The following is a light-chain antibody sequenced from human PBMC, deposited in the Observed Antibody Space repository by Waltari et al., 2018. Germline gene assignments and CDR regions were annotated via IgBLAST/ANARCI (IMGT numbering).Light chain of an antibody. Sequence: QSALTQPASVSGPPGQSLTISCPGTSSDLGAYNFFSCYPNHPGNAPTVMTYDVNTRPSRVSSRFSGSKSGNTASLTISGLQAEDEADYYCSSYTTGSARYVFGSGTKVTVL. CDR2: DVN. J-gene: IGLJ1*01. CDR1: SSDLGAYNF. V-gene: IGLV2-14*01. CDR3: SSYTTGSARYV.